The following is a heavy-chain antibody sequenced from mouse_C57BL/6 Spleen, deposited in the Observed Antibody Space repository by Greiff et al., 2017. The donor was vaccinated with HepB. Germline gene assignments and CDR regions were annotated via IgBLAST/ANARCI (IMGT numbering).Heavy chain of an antibody. CDR1: GYTFTSYG. Sequence: QVQLQQSGAELARPEASVKLSCKASGYTFTSYGISWVKQRTGQGLEWIGEIYPRSGNTYYNEKFKGKATLTADKSSSTAYMELRSLTSEDSAVYFCARLVYDYDLYWYFDVWGTGTTVTVSS. CDR2: IYPRSGNT. V-gene: IGHV1-81*01. J-gene: IGHJ1*03. D-gene: IGHD2-4*01. CDR3: ARLVYDYDLYWYFDV.